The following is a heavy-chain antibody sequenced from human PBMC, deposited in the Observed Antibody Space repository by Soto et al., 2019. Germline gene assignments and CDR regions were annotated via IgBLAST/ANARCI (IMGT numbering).Heavy chain of an antibody. D-gene: IGHD2-2*01. CDR1: GASISSDNVY. CDR3: ARGDFGLVPEATPPIYFYNGMDV. Sequence: QVQLQESGPGLVKPSQTLSLTCAVSGASISSDNVYWSWIRQPPGKGLEWLGIIYFTGNTEYTPSAKDRVSITVDTSKNQHTLKVTSGTGADTAVYYCARGDFGLVPEATPPIYFYNGMDVWGQGTTVTVSS. CDR2: IYFTGNT. V-gene: IGHV4-30-4*01. J-gene: IGHJ6*02.